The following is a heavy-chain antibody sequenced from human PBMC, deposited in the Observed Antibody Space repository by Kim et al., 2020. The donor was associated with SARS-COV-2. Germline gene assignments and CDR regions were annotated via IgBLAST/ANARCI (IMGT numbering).Heavy chain of an antibody. Sequence: VKGRFTSSRDNAKNSLYLQMNSLRAEDTALYYCAKDTRIAVAGSSGAFDYWGQGTLVTVSS. CDR3: AKDTRIAVAGSSGAFDY. J-gene: IGHJ4*02. V-gene: IGHV3-9*01. D-gene: IGHD6-19*01.